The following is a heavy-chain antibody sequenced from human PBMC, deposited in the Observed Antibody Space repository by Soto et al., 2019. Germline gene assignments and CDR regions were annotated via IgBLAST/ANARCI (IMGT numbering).Heavy chain of an antibody. Sequence: ASVKVSCKSSGYTFSYYYRHWVRQAPGQGLEWMGLIDPSGNSVSSGQDFQDRLTMIRDTSTNTVYMELRSLRSEDTAVYYCTREGGRRNYYDHGGYFFDSWGQGTPVAVSS. CDR1: GYTFSYYY. CDR2: IDPSGNSV. D-gene: IGHD3-22*01. J-gene: IGHJ4*02. CDR3: TREGGRRNYYDHGGYFFDS. V-gene: IGHV1-46*01.